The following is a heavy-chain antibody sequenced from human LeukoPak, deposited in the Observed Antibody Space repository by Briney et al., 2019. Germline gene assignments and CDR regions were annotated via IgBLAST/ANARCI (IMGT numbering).Heavy chain of an antibody. Sequence: ASVKVSCKASGGTFSSYAISWVRQAPGQGLEWMGWISAYNGNTNYAQKLQGRVTMTTDTSTSTAYMELRSLRSDDTAVYYCARDTLSDQGVDAFDIWGQGTMVTVSS. J-gene: IGHJ3*02. V-gene: IGHV1-18*01. CDR3: ARDTLSDQGVDAFDI. CDR2: ISAYNGNT. CDR1: GGTFSSYA. D-gene: IGHD3-10*01.